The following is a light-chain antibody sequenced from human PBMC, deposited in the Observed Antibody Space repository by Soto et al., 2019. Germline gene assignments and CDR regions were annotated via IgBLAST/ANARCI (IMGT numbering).Light chain of an antibody. CDR1: QTINNN. V-gene: IGKV3-15*01. CDR3: QQYNNWPPT. J-gene: IGKJ1*01. CDR2: GAS. Sequence: MTHSPAALSFSGWERSTLSCMASQTINNNVAWYQLKDGQVPRLVIYGASTRATDIPARFSGSGSGTEFTLTISSLQSEDFAEYHCQQYNNWPPTFGQGTKVDIK.